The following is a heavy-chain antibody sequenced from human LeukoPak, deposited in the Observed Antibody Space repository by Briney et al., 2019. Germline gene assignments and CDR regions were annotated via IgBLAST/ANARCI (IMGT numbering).Heavy chain of an antibody. V-gene: IGHV1-69*05. CDR1: GGTVSSYA. CDR3: ARGTIFGVVIFDY. Sequence: SVKVSCKASGGTVSSYAISWVRQAPGQGLEWMGGIIPIFGTANYAQKFQGRVTITTDESTSTAYMELSSLRSEDTAVYYCARGTIFGVVIFDYWGQGTLVTVSS. D-gene: IGHD3-3*01. J-gene: IGHJ4*02. CDR2: IIPIFGTA.